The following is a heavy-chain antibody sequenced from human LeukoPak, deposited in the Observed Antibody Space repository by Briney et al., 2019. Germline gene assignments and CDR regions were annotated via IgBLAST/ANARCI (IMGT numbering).Heavy chain of an antibody. D-gene: IGHD6-13*01. CDR3: ARDLPGSSWYALDS. J-gene: IGHJ5*01. CDR2: ISGTGSV. Sequence: GGSLRLSCAASGFSLSTFNMNWVRQAPGKGLEWVSCISGTGSVYYAASVRGRFTISRDNAGNSLFLQLNSLRIEDTAVYFCARDLPGSSWYALDSWGQGTLVTVPS. V-gene: IGHV3-69-1*01. CDR1: GFSLSTFN.